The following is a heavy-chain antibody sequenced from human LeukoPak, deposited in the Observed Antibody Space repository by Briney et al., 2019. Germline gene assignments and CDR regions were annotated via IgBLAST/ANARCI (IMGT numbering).Heavy chain of an antibody. J-gene: IGHJ5*02. D-gene: IGHD6-6*01. Sequence: KPGGSLRLSCAASGFTLSSYSMNWVRQPPGKGLEWVSSISSSRSYIYYADSMKGRFTISTDNAKNSLYLQMNSLRAEDTAVYYCARDRGGSSTLNWFDPWGQGTLVTVSS. CDR2: ISSSRSYI. CDR3: ARDRGGSSTLNWFDP. V-gene: IGHV3-21*01. CDR1: GFTLSSYS.